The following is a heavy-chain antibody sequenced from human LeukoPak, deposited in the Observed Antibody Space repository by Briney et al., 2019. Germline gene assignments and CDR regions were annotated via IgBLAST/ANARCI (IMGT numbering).Heavy chain of an antibody. CDR1: GYTFTSYG. CDR3: ARVSYYYGSGSQDY. CDR2: ISAYNGNT. V-gene: IGHV1-18*01. J-gene: IGHJ4*02. Sequence: ASVKVSCKASGYTFTSYGISWVRQAPGQGLEWMGWISAYNGNTNYAQKLRGRVTMTTDTSTSTAYMELRSLRSDDTAVYYCARVSYYYGSGSQDYWGQGTLVTVSS. D-gene: IGHD3-10*01.